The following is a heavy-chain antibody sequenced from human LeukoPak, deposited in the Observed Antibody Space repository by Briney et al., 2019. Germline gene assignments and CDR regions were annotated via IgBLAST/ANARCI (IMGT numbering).Heavy chain of an antibody. Sequence: PGGSLRLSCAASGFTFSSYSMNWVRQAPGKGLEWVSSISSSSSYIYYADSVKGRFTISRDNSKNTLYLQMNSLRAEDTAVYYCAKTPTYSSGWYYFDYWGQGTLVTVSS. D-gene: IGHD6-19*01. CDR2: ISSSSSYI. J-gene: IGHJ4*02. CDR1: GFTFSSYS. V-gene: IGHV3-21*04. CDR3: AKTPTYSSGWYYFDY.